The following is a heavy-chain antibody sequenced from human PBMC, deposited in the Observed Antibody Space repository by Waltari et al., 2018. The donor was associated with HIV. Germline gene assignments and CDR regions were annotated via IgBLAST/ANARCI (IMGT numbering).Heavy chain of an antibody. CDR2: IHFSGTT. Sequence: QVQLQESGPGLVKPSETLSLTCVVSGYSISSGYYWGWIRQPPGKGLEWIGSIHFSGTTYYNPSLKSRVTMSVDTSKNQFSLRLSSVTAADTAVYYCARDRGTVAGNLDYWGQGALVTVSS. D-gene: IGHD6-19*01. V-gene: IGHV4-38-2*02. CDR1: GYSISSGYY. J-gene: IGHJ4*02. CDR3: ARDRGTVAGNLDY.